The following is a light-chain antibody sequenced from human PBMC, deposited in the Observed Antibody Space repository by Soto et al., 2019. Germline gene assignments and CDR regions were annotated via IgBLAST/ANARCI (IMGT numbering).Light chain of an antibody. V-gene: IGKV3-11*01. Sequence: EIVLTQTPATLSLFPGERATLSCRASQSVSYFLAWYQQKPGQAPRLLISDASNRATGILARFSGSGSGTDFTLTISSVEPEDFAVYYCQQRSNWPPLTFGGGTKVEIK. CDR3: QQRSNWPPLT. J-gene: IGKJ4*01. CDR1: QSVSYF. CDR2: DAS.